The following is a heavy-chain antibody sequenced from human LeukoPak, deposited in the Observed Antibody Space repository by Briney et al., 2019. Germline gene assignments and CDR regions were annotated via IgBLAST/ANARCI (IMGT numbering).Heavy chain of an antibody. CDR2: IYSGGST. CDR1: GFTVRSNY. V-gene: IGHV3-53*01. CDR3: ASSGDGYNSYFDY. J-gene: IGHJ4*02. Sequence: GGSLRLSCAASGFTVRSNYMSWVRQAPGKGLEGVSVIYSGGSTYYADSVKGRFTISRDNSMNTLYLQMNSLRAEDTAVYYCASSGDGYNSYFDYWGQGTLVTVSS. D-gene: IGHD5-24*01.